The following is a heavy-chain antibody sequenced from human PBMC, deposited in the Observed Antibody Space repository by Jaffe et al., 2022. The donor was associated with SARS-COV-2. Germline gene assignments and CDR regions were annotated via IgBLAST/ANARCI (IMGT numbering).Heavy chain of an antibody. J-gene: IGHJ4*02. CDR1: GFTFSTYG. V-gene: IGHV3-23*01. Sequence: EVQLLESGGGLVQPGGSLRLSCAASGFTFSTYGMSWVRQAPGKGLEWVSGISDIGGSTYYADSVKGRFTISRDNSKNTLYLQMNSLRAEDTAVYYCAKPSFIVLLVYGYCGGDCNTDYWGQGTLVTVSS. CDR2: ISDIGGST. CDR3: AKPSFIVLLVYGYCGGDCNTDY. D-gene: IGHD2-21*02.